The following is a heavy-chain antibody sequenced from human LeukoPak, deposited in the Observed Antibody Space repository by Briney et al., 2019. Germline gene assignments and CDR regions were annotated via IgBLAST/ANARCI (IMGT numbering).Heavy chain of an antibody. V-gene: IGHV1-8*01. Sequence: ASVKVSCKASGYSFTTYDINWVRQATGQGLEWMGWMNPNSGDTGYAQRFQGRVTMTRDTSISTAYMELNSLTSEDTAVYYCAKNVRDTGTFDYWGQGTLVTVSS. CDR2: MNPNSGDT. D-gene: IGHD5-18*01. J-gene: IGHJ4*02. CDR3: AKNVRDTGTFDY. CDR1: GYSFTTYD.